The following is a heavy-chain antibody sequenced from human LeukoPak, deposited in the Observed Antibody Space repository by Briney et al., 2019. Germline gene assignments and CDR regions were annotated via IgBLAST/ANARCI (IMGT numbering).Heavy chain of an antibody. D-gene: IGHD5-24*01. J-gene: IGHJ6*03. CDR3: ARRGKMNYYYYYMDV. CDR1: GYSFTSYW. Sequence: GESLKISCKGSGYSFTSYWIGWVRQMPGKGLEWMGIIYPGDSDTRYSPSLQGQVTISADKSISTAYLQWSSLKASDTAMYYCARRGKMNYYYYYMDVWGKGTTVTVSS. CDR2: IYPGDSDT. V-gene: IGHV5-51*01.